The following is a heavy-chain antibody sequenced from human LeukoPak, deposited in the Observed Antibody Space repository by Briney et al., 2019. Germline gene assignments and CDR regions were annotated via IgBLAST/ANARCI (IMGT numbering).Heavy chain of an antibody. J-gene: IGHJ4*02. V-gene: IGHV4-39*01. D-gene: IGHD6-13*01. CDR1: GGSISSSSYY. CDR3: ARHGAKPGIAAAGTGYYFDY. CDR2: IYYSGST. Sequence: SETLSLTCTVSGGSISSSSYYWGWIRQPPGKGLEWIGSIYYSGSTYYNPSLKSRVTISVDTSKNQFSLKLSSVTAADTAVYYCARHGAKPGIAAAGTGYYFDYWGQGTLVTVSS.